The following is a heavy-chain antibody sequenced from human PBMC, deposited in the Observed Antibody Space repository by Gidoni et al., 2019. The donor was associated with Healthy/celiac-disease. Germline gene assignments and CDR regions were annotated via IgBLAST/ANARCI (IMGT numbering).Heavy chain of an antibody. D-gene: IGHD4-17*01. CDR2: INAGNGNT. Sequence: QVQLVQSGAEVKKPGASVKVSCQASGSTFTSYAMHWVRQAPGQRLEWMGWINAGNGNTKYSQKFQGRVTITRDTSASTAYMELSSLRSEDTAVYYCAITNLTTVVTHPWGQGTLVTVSS. V-gene: IGHV1-3*01. CDR1: GSTFTSYA. CDR3: AITNLTTVVTHP. J-gene: IGHJ5*02.